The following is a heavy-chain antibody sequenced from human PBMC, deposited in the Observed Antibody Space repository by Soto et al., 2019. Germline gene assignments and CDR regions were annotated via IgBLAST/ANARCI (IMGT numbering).Heavy chain of an antibody. CDR1: GYTFSNYG. V-gene: IGHV1-18*01. J-gene: IGHJ4*02. Sequence: QVQLVQSGPEVKNPGASVKVSCKASGYTFSNYGIKWVRQAPGQGLEWVGWITTYNGNRHYAEKFQGRVTITTDTSPSTTYMALRSLTSLDPGVSYFARDAPSKALAADPSINYWGPGTLFTFSS. D-gene: IGHD6-19*01. CDR2: ITTYNGNR. CDR3: ARDAPSKALAADPSINY.